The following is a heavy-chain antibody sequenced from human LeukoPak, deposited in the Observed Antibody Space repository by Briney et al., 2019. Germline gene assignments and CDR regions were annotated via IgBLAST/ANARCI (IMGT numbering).Heavy chain of an antibody. CDR1: GFTFNTYS. V-gene: IGHV3-30*04. Sequence: GGSLRLSCAASGFTFNTYSMHWVRQAPGKGLEWAAVISHDGRNKCYADSVKGRFTISRDNSRNTLSLQMNSLRLDDTAVFYCARVATGLYASGSYSDFWGQGTLVTVSS. J-gene: IGHJ4*02. CDR3: ARVATGLYASGSYSDF. CDR2: ISHDGRNK. D-gene: IGHD3-10*01.